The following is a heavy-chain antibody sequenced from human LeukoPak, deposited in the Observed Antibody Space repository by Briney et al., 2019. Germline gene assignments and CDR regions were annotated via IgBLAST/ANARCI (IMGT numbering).Heavy chain of an antibody. J-gene: IGHJ4*02. Sequence: GGSLRLSCAASGFTFSSYEMNWVRQAPGKGLEWVSYISSSGSTIYYADSVKGRFTISRDNAKNSLYLQMNSLRAEDTAVYYCARGDYDYVWGSYRYYDYWGQGTPVTVSS. D-gene: IGHD3-16*02. CDR1: GFTFSSYE. CDR3: ARGDYDYVWGSYRYYDY. CDR2: ISSSGSTI. V-gene: IGHV3-48*03.